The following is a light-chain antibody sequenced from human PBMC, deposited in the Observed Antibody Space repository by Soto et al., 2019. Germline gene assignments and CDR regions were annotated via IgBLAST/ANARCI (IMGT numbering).Light chain of an antibody. Sequence: DIQMTQSPSTLSASVGDRVTITCRASQTITTSLAWYQQKPGKAPKLLIYKASSLESGVPSRFSGSGSGTAFALTITSLQPDDFAPYYCQQYDSYSLRTFGQGTRVEI. CDR1: QTITTS. V-gene: IGKV1-5*03. J-gene: IGKJ1*01. CDR2: KAS. CDR3: QQYDSYSLRT.